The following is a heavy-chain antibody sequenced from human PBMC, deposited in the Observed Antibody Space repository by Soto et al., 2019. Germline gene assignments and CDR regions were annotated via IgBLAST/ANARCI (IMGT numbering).Heavy chain of an antibody. CDR1: GLTFSIYA. CDR3: ESGHTSSWYYYGD. J-gene: IGHJ4*02. D-gene: IGHD6-13*01. CDR2: LSYDGSKI. V-gene: IGHV3-30-3*01. Sequence: QVQLVESGGGVVQPRTSLRLSCAVSGLTFSIYAMHWVRQAPGKGLEWVAVLSYDGSKIYYADSVKGRFTISRDNSKNTLDLQMTSLRAEDTAVYYCESGHTSSWYYYGDWGQGTLVTVAS.